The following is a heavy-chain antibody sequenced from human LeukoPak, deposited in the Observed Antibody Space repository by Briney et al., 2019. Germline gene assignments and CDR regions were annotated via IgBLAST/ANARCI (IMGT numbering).Heavy chain of an antibody. CDR1: GFTFSSYS. J-gene: IGHJ3*02. Sequence: GGSLRLSCAASGFTFSSYSMNWVRQAPGKGLDWVSSISSSSSYIYYADSVKGRFTISRDNAKNSLYLQMNSLRAEDTAVYYCARGSNLIAVAGDAFDIWGQGTMVTVSS. V-gene: IGHV3-21*04. CDR2: ISSSSSYI. CDR3: ARGSNLIAVAGDAFDI. D-gene: IGHD6-19*01.